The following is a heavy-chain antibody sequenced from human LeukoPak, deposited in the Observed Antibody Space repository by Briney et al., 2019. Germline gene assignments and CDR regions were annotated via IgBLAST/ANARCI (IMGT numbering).Heavy chain of an antibody. D-gene: IGHD4-23*01. J-gene: IGHJ5*02. Sequence: GGSLRLSCAASGFTFSTFPMNWVRQAPGKGLEWVSSISSSSNYVYYAESVKGRFTISRDDAKNSLYLQMNSLRAEDTAVYYCARDVTYHGGDWFDPWGQGTLVTVSS. CDR2: ISSSSNYV. CDR1: GFTFSTFP. CDR3: ARDVTYHGGDWFDP. V-gene: IGHV3-21*01.